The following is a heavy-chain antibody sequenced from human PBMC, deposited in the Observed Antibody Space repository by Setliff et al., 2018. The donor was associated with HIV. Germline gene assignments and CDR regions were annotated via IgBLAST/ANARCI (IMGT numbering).Heavy chain of an antibody. CDR3: TRHLPVYYGSGVSYYFDY. J-gene: IGHJ4*02. CDR2: FANDGST. CDR1: GDAVSPYY. Sequence: PSETLSLTCAVSGDAVSPYYWSWIRQPPGKGLEWIGYFANDGSTNYNPPLKSRVTISIDTSKNEVSLKLISVTAADTAMYYCTRHLPVYYGSGVSYYFDYWGQGTLVTVSS. V-gene: IGHV4-59*08. D-gene: IGHD3-10*01.